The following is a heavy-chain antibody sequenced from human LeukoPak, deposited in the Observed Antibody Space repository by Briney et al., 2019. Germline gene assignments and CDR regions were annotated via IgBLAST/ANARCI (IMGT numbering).Heavy chain of an antibody. J-gene: IGHJ4*02. CDR3: AREEYGSGSFSDY. D-gene: IGHD3-10*01. CDR2: IWYDGSNK. Sequence: GGSLRLSCAASGFTFSAYWMSWVRQAPGKGLEWVAVIWYDGSNKYYADSVKGRFTISRDNSKNTLYLQMNSLRAEDTAVYYCAREEYGSGSFSDYWGQGTLVTVSS. CDR1: GFTFSAYW. V-gene: IGHV3-33*08.